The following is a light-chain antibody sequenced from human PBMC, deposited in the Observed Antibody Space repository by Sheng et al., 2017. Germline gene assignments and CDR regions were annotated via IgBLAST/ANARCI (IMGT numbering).Light chain of an antibody. CDR3: GTWDSSLTAAV. CDR2: DND. CDR1: TSNIGNNY. Sequence: QSVLTQPPSVSAAPGQRVTISCSGSTSNIGNNYVSWYQQLPGLAPKLLIHDNDERPSGIPGRFSGSKSGTSATLDITGLQAGDEADYYCGTWDSSLTAAVFGGGTKVTV. J-gene: IGLJ2*01. V-gene: IGLV1-51*01.